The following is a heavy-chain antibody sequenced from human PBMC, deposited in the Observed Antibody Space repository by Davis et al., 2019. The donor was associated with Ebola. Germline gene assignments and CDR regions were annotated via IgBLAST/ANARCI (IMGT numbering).Heavy chain of an antibody. J-gene: IGHJ4*02. CDR3: ARERYYDFWSGPLGY. CDR2: IIPIFGTA. V-gene: IGHV1-69*06. CDR1: GGTFSSYA. Sequence: AASVKVSCKASGGTFSSYAISWVRQAPGQGLEWMGGIIPIFGTANYAQKFQGRVTITADKSTSTAYMELSSLRSEDTAVYYCARERYYDFWSGPLGYWGQGTLVTVSS. D-gene: IGHD3-3*01.